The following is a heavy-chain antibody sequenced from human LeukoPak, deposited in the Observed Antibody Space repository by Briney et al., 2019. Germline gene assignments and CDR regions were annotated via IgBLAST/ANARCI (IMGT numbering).Heavy chain of an antibody. CDR1: GFTFSSYA. CDR2: ISGSGGST. J-gene: IGHJ6*03. Sequence: PGGSLRLSCAASGFTFSSYAMSWVRQAPGKGLEWVSAISGSGGSTYYADSVKGQFTISRDNSKNTLYLQMNSLRAEDTAVYYCASRSTSCYFPGCYYYMDVWGKGTTVTVSS. D-gene: IGHD2-2*01. CDR3: ASRSTSCYFPGCYYYMDV. V-gene: IGHV3-23*01.